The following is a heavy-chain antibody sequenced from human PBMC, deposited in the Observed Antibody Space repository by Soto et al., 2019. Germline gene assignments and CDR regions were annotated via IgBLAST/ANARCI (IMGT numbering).Heavy chain of an antibody. CDR3: ARDPEGAAFDI. J-gene: IGHJ3*02. D-gene: IGHD3-16*01. CDR1: GFTFSNYW. V-gene: IGHV3-7*05. Sequence: GGSLRLSCAASGFTFSNYWMTWVRQAPGKGLEWVANINPDGGEKFYVDSVKGRFTISRDNAKNSLSLQMYSLRAEDTAVYYCARDPEGAAFDIWGQGTMVTVSS. CDR2: INPDGGEK.